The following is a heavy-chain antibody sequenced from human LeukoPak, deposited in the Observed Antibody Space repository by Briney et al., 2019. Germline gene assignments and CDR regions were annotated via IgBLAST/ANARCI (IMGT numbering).Heavy chain of an antibody. J-gene: IGHJ4*02. D-gene: IGHD1-26*01. CDR1: GFTFSSYT. V-gene: IGHV3-21*01. CDR3: ARDPSVVGGTYYFDY. Sequence: GGSLRLSCAASGFTFSSYTMNWVRQAPGKGLEWVSSITKSSDYIYYADSVKGRFTISRDNAKSSLFLQMHSLRAEDTAVYYCARDPSVVGGTYYFDYWGQGTLVTVSS. CDR2: ITKSSDYI.